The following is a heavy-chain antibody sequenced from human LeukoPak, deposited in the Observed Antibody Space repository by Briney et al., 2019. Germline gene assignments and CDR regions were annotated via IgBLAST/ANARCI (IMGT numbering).Heavy chain of an antibody. D-gene: IGHD6-13*01. V-gene: IGHV3-30*02. CDR1: GFTFSSYG. J-gene: IGHJ3*02. Sequence: GGSLRLSCAASGFTFSSYGMHWVRQAPGKGLEWVAFIRYDGSNKYYADSVKGRFTISRDNSKNTLYLQMNSLRADDTAVYYCAKDLGGSSWFDAFDIWGQGTMVTVSS. CDR2: IRYDGSNK. CDR3: AKDLGGSSWFDAFDI.